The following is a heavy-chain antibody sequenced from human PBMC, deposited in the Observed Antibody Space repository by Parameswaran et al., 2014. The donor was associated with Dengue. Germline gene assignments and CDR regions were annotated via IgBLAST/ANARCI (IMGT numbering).Heavy chain of an antibody. D-gene: IGHD3-3*01. CDR3: AAGGYYDFWSGDYYGMDV. V-gene: IGHV1-58*01. Sequence: WVRQAPGQRLEWIGWIVVGSGNTNYAQKFQERVTITRDMSTSTAYMELSSLRSEDTAVYYCAAGGYYDFWSGDYYGMDVWGQGTTVTVSS. CDR2: IVVGSGNT. J-gene: IGHJ6*02.